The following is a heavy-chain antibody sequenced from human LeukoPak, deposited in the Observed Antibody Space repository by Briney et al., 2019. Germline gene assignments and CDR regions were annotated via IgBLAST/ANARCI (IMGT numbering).Heavy chain of an antibody. CDR2: TYYRYKLHN. CDR3: TKARDAFTSKSTFDI. V-gene: IGHV6-1*01. J-gene: IGHJ3*02. Sequence: SQTLSLPCALSGDSLSIRCAVWNWIRQSPSRGLEWLGRTYYRYKLHNHYAASVKSRITMTTDTSKNQFSLQLNSVTPEDTAVYYCTKARDAFTSKSTFDIWGQGTMVTVSS. CDR1: GDSLSIRCAV. D-gene: IGHD3-16*01.